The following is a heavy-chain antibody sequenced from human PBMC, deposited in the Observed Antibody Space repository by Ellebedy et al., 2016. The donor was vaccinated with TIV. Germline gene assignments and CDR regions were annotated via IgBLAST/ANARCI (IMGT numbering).Heavy chain of an antibody. D-gene: IGHD2-8*01. V-gene: IGHV3-11*06. CDR3: ARESWVYYFDY. J-gene: IGHJ4*02. Sequence: FTFSRDNAKNSLYLQMNSLRAEDTAVYYCARESWVYYFDYWGQGTLVTVSS.